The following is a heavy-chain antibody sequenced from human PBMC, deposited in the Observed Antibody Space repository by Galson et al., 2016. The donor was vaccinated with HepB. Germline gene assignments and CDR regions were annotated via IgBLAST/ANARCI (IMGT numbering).Heavy chain of an antibody. Sequence: SLRLSCASSGFTFSTYAMTWARQAPGKGLEWVSIISDSGAATYYADSVKGRLTISRDNSKDTLYLQMNSLRAEDTALYYCAKVGSRFFDFWGQGTLVTVSS. D-gene: IGHD3-22*01. J-gene: IGHJ4*02. CDR2: ISDSGAAT. V-gene: IGHV3-23*01. CDR3: AKVGSRFFDF. CDR1: GFTFSTYA.